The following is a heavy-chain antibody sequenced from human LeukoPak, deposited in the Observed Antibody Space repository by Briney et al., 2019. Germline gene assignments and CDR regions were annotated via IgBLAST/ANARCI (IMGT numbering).Heavy chain of an antibody. CDR1: GGSISSSSYY. D-gene: IGHD3-3*01. J-gene: IGHJ4*02. CDR3: ASLVPGDFWSGSWGYHFDY. Sequence: SETLSLTCTVSGGSISSSSYYWGWIRQPPGKGLEWIGSIYYSGSTYYNPSLKSRVTISVDTSKNQFSLKLSSVTAADTAVYYCASLVPGDFWSGSWGYHFDYWGQGTLVTVSS. CDR2: IYYSGST. V-gene: IGHV4-39*01.